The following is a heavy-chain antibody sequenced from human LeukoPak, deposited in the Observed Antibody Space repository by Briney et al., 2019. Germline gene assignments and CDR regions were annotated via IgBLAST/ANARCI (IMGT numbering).Heavy chain of an antibody. CDR1: GGSISSYY. Sequence: SETLSLTCTVSGGSISSYYWSWIRPPPGKGLEWIGYIYYSGSTNYNPSLKSRVTISVDTSKNQFSLKLSSVTAADTAVYYCARYCSGGSCHTTGFDPWGQGTLVTVSS. D-gene: IGHD2-15*01. CDR3: ARYCSGGSCHTTGFDP. CDR2: IYYSGST. J-gene: IGHJ5*02. V-gene: IGHV4-59*01.